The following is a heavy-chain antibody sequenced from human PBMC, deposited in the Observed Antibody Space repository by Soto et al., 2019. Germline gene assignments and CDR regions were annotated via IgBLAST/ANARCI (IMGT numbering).Heavy chain of an antibody. CDR1: GFTFSSFG. D-gene: IGHD5-12*01. J-gene: IGHJ6*02. V-gene: IGHV3-30*18. Sequence: GGSLRLSCVASGFTFSSFGIHWVRQAPGKGLEWVAVMAYDGSNEYYADSVRGRFTISRDNSKSTVYLQMNSLRPEDTAVYYCAKNTVGLSRYYYYGMDVWGQGTTVTVSS. CDR2: MAYDGSNE. CDR3: AKNTVGLSRYYYYGMDV.